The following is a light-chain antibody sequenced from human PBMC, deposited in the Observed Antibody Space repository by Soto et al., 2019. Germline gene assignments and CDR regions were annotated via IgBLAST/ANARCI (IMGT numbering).Light chain of an antibody. CDR3: SSYTITSTLV. CDR2: DVS. Sequence: QSALTQPASVSGSPGQSITISCTGTSSDIGTYNFVSWYQHHPGKAPKLMIHDVSNRPSGVSDRFSGSKSGNVASLTISGLQGEDEADYYCSSYTITSTLVFGGGTKVTVL. CDR1: SSDIGTYNF. V-gene: IGLV2-14*03. J-gene: IGLJ3*02.